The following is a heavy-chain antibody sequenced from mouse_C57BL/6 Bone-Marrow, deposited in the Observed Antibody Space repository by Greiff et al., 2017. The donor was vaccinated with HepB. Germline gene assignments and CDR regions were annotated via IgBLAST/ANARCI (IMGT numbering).Heavy chain of an antibody. D-gene: IGHD2-3*01. Sequence: VQLQQPGAELVRPGSSVKLSCKASGYTFTSYWMHWVKQRPIQGLEWIGNIDPSDSETHYNQKFKDKATLTVDKSSSTAYMQLSSLTSEDSAVYYCARVGYYPYAMDYWGQGTSVTVSS. J-gene: IGHJ4*01. V-gene: IGHV1-52*01. CDR1: GYTFTSYW. CDR3: ARVGYYPYAMDY. CDR2: IDPSDSET.